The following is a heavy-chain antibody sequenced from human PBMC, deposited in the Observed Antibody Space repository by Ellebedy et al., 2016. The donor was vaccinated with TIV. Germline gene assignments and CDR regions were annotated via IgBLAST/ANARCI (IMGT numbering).Heavy chain of an antibody. Sequence: ASVKVSCXASGYTFTSYAMHWVRQAPGQRLEWMGWINAGNGNTKYSQKFQGRVTITRDTSASTAYMELSSLRSEDTAVYYCARGRIVLMVYAPRGVDIDYWGQGTLVTVSS. V-gene: IGHV1-3*01. CDR3: ARGRIVLMVYAPRGVDIDY. CDR2: INAGNGNT. J-gene: IGHJ4*02. CDR1: GYTFTSYA. D-gene: IGHD2-8*01.